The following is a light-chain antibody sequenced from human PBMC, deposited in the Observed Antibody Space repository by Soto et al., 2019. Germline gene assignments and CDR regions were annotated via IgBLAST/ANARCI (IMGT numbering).Light chain of an antibody. J-gene: IGKJ3*01. CDR1: QSVSNTY. CDR3: QHYGRSPGLFT. CDR2: DAS. Sequence: EIVLTQSPGTLPLSPGERATLSCRASQSVSNTYLAWYQQKPGQAPRLLIYDASSRATGIPDRFSGSGSGTDFTLTISRLEPEDCAVYYCQHYGRSPGLFTFGPGTKVDIK. V-gene: IGKV3-20*01.